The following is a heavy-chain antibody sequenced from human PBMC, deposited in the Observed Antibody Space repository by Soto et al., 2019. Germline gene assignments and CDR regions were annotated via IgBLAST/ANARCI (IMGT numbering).Heavy chain of an antibody. CDR1: GFTFSSYA. CDR2: ISYDGSNK. J-gene: IGHJ6*02. D-gene: IGHD3-16*01. Sequence: QVRLVESGGGVVQPGRSLRLSCAASGFTFSSYAMHWVRQAPGKGLEWVAVISYDGSNKYYADSVKGRFTISRDNSKNTLYLQMNSLRAEDTAVYYCARSEWGWQTPNGMDVWGQGTTVTVSS. CDR3: ARSEWGWQTPNGMDV. V-gene: IGHV3-30-3*01.